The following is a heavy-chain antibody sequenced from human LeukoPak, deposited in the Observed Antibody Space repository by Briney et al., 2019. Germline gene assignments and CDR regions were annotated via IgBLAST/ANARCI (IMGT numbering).Heavy chain of an antibody. D-gene: IGHD1-1*01. V-gene: IGHV1-2*02. Sequence: GASVKVSCKESGYTVIGYYIHWLRQAPGQGLEWMGWINPSNGGTNYAQRFQGRVAMTRDTSISTAYMEMSRLTFDDTAVYYCASGPTLGTTHPYFDYWGQGTLVTVSS. CDR1: GYTVIGYY. CDR2: INPSNGGT. CDR3: ASGPTLGTTHPYFDY. J-gene: IGHJ4*02.